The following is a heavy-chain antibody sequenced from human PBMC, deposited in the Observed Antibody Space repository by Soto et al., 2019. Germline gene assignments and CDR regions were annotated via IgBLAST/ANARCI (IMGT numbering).Heavy chain of an antibody. V-gene: IGHV3-21*01. CDR2: IDGSSNYR. J-gene: IGHJ3*02. CDR1: GFTFSTYA. Sequence: PGGSLRLSCAASGFTFSTYAMSWVRQAPGKGLEWVSSIDGSSNYRYYADSLRGRFTISRDNAKNSLYLEMSSLRAEDTATYYCARHGRITVTGDGFDSWGQGTVVTVSS. CDR3: ARHGRITVTGDGFDS. D-gene: IGHD1-20*01.